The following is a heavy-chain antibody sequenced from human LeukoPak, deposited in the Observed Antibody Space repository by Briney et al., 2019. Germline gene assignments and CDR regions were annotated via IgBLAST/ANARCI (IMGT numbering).Heavy chain of an antibody. CDR3: ARDGYDSSGSNSPLDAFDI. Sequence: NPSQTLSLTCTVSGGSISSSSYYWGWIRQPPGKGLEWIGSIYYSGSTYYNPSLKSRVTISVDTSKNQFSLKLSSVTAADTAVYYCARDGYDSSGSNSPLDAFDIWGQGTMVTVSS. V-gene: IGHV4-39*07. J-gene: IGHJ3*02. CDR2: IYYSGST. CDR1: GGSISSSSYY. D-gene: IGHD3-22*01.